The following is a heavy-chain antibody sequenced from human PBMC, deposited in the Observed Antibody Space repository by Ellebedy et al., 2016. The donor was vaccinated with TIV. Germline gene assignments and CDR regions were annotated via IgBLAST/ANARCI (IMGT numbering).Heavy chain of an antibody. V-gene: IGHV3-48*01. CDR1: GFTFSSYS. Sequence: PGGSLRLSCAASGFTFSSYSMNWVRQAPGKGLEWVSYISSSSSTIYYADSVKGRFTISRDNAKNTLYLQMNSLRAEDTAVYYCARGSVGGLDYWGQGTLVTVSS. D-gene: IGHD3-16*01. CDR2: ISSSSSTI. CDR3: ARGSVGGLDY. J-gene: IGHJ4*02.